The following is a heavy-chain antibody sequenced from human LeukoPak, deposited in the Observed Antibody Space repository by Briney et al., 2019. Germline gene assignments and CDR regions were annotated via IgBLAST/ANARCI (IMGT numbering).Heavy chain of an antibody. CDR3: AKGLVVVVPAA. J-gene: IGHJ5*02. D-gene: IGHD2-2*01. V-gene: IGHV3-23*01. CDR1: GFTFSSYA. CDR2: ISGSGGGT. Sequence: GGSLRLCCAASGFTFSSYAMIWVRQAPGNGLYLVSTISGSGGGTYYAESVKGRFTISRDNSKNMLYLQMNSLRAEDTAVYYCAKGLVVVVPAAWGQGTLVTVSS.